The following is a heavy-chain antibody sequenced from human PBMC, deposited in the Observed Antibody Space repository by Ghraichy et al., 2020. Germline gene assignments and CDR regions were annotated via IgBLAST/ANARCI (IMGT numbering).Heavy chain of an antibody. CDR1: GFTFSSYA. CDR2: ISGSGGST. J-gene: IGHJ4*02. V-gene: IGHV3-23*01. Sequence: GGSLRLSCAASGFTFSSYAMSWVRQAPGKGLEWVSAISGSGGSTYYADSVKGRFTISRDNSKNTLYLQMNSLRAEDTAVYYCAKDLKQWLVGKTVDFDYWGQGTLVTVSS. D-gene: IGHD6-19*01. CDR3: AKDLKQWLVGKTVDFDY.